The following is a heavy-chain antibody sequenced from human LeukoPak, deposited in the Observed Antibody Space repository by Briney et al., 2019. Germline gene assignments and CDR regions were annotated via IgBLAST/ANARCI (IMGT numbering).Heavy chain of an antibody. CDR1: EFNFDNYY. J-gene: IGHJ4*02. V-gene: IGHV3-7*04. CDR2: IRHDGSDV. D-gene: IGHD3-10*01. CDR3: VRDGSGSDFSLDH. Sequence: GGSLRLSCVGSEFNFDNYYMSWVRQAPGKGLEWVADIRHDGSDVYNVDSVRGRFTISRDNAKNSVFLQMNSLKDEDTAVYYCVRDGSGSDFSLDHWGQGTLVTVSS.